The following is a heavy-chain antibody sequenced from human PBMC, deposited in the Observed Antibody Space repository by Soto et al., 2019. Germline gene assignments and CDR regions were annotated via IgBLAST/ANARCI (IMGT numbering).Heavy chain of an antibody. CDR3: AKPWAISYSGSNYQTFYT. CDR2: VRAGGGNT. D-gene: IGHD1-26*01. CDR1: GFTFSSYS. J-gene: IGHJ3*02. Sequence: GGSLRLSCAASGFTFSSYSMSWVRQAPGQGLEWVSTVRAGGGNTYYADSVKGRFTISRDNSKNTLFLQMNSLRAEDTAVFYCAKPWAISYSGSNYQTFYTWGQGTMVPVSS. V-gene: IGHV3-23*01.